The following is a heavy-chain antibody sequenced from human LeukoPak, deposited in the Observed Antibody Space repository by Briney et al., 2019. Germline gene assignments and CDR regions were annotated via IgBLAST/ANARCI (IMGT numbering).Heavy chain of an antibody. Sequence: PSETLSLTCAVYGGSFSGYYWSWIRQPPGKGLEWIGEINHSGSTNYNPSLKSRVTISVDTSKNQLSLKLSSVTAADTAVYYCARHSVLLWFGGLYWGQGTLVTVSS. V-gene: IGHV4-34*01. D-gene: IGHD3-10*01. CDR3: ARHSVLLWFGGLY. CDR2: INHSGST. J-gene: IGHJ4*02. CDR1: GGSFSGYY.